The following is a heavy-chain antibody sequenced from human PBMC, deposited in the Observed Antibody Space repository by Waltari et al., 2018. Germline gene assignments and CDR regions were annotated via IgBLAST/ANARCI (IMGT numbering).Heavy chain of an antibody. CDR2: ISAYNGNT. Sequence: QVQLVQSGAEVKKPGASVKVSCKASGYTFTSYGISWVRQAPGQGLEWMGWISAYNGNTNYAQKLQGRVTMTTDTSTSTAYMELRSLRSDDTAVYYCARDHGEPGPVPAALLIDAFDIWGQGTMVTVSS. D-gene: IGHD2-2*02. CDR1: GYTFTSYG. J-gene: IGHJ3*02. CDR3: ARDHGEPGPVPAALLIDAFDI. V-gene: IGHV1-18*01.